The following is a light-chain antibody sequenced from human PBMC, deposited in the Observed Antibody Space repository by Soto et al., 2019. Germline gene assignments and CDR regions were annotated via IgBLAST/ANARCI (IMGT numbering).Light chain of an antibody. V-gene: IGKV3-20*01. CDR1: QSVSSSY. CDR2: GAS. CDR3: QQYGSSLL. Sequence: EIVLTPSPGTVSLSPGERATLSCRASQSVSSSYLAWYQQKPGQAPRLLIYGASSRATGIPDRFSGSGSGTDFTLTISRLEPEDFAVYYCQQYGSSLLFGGGTKVDIK. J-gene: IGKJ4*01.